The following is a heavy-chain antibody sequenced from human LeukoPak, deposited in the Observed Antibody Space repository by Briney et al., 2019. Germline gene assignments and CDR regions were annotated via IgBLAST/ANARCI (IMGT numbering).Heavy chain of an antibody. CDR3: AANCYGDYIQ. Sequence: ATVKVSWKTSPGSLRSSPARCARPSRGQRLEWIGWIVVGSGNTNYAQNFQERVTITRDMSTSTAYMELRSLKAARTAVSYGAANCYGDYIQWGEGTLVTVSS. CDR2: IVVGSGNT. J-gene: IGHJ4*02. D-gene: IGHD4-17*01. V-gene: IGHV1-58*01. CDR1: PGSLRSSP.